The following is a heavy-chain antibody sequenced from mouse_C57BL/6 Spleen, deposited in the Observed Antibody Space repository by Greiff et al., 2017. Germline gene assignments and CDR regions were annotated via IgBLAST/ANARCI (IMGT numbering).Heavy chain of an antibody. Sequence: QVQLQQSGAELARPGASVKLSCTASGYTFTSYCISWVKQRTGQGLEWIGEIYPRSGNTYYNEKFKGKATLTADKSSSTAYMELRSLTSEDSAVXVCARRSTAGTVVATPYYYAMDYWGQGTSVTVSS. CDR1: GYTFTSYC. CDR2: IYPRSGNT. CDR3: ARRSTAGTVVATPYYYAMDY. D-gene: IGHD1-1*01. V-gene: IGHV1-81*01. J-gene: IGHJ4*01.